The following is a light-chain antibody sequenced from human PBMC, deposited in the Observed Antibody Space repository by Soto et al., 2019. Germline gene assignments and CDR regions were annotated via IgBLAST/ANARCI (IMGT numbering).Light chain of an antibody. Sequence: QSVLTQPPSVSVAPGQRVTSSCTGSSSNIGAGHDVHWYQQLPGTAPKLLIFDNSHRPSGVPDRFSGSKSGTSASLAITGLQAEDEADYYCQSYDSSLSGYVFGTGTKVTVL. CDR2: DNS. V-gene: IGLV1-40*01. CDR3: QSYDSSLSGYV. CDR1: SSNIGAGHD. J-gene: IGLJ1*01.